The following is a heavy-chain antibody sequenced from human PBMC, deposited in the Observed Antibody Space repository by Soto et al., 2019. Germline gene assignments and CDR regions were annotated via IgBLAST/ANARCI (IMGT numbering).Heavy chain of an antibody. CDR1: GGTFSSYA. D-gene: IGHD3-10*01. CDR3: ARAAHFGELPFFDY. J-gene: IGHJ4*02. V-gene: IGHV1-69*13. CDR2: IIPIFGTA. Sequence: ASVKVSCKASGGTFSSYAISWVRQAPGQGLEWMGGIIPIFGTANYAQKFQGRVTITADESTGTAYMELGSLRSEDTAVYYCARAAHFGELPFFDYWGQGTLVTVSS.